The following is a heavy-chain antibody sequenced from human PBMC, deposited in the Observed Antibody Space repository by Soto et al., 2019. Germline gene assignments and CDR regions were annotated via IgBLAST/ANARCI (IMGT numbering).Heavy chain of an antibody. CDR1: GFTFSDYA. D-gene: IGHD6-19*01. Sequence: VQLVESGGGVVQPGRSLRLSCAASGFTFSDYAMHWVRQAPGKGLEWVAVVSHDGRNTHYADSVKGRFTVSRDSSKNMVSLHITSLRAEDTAVYYCAKGGRQWLVTSDFNYWGQGALVTVSS. CDR3: AKGGRQWLVTSDFNY. CDR2: VSHDGRNT. J-gene: IGHJ4*02. V-gene: IGHV3-30*18.